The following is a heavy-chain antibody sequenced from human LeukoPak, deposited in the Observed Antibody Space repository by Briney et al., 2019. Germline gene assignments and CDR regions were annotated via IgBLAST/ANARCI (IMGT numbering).Heavy chain of an antibody. CDR2: INPDSGGT. CDR1: GFTFTGYY. V-gene: IGHV1-2*02. CDR3: AREGMVRGSRYYYMDV. J-gene: IGHJ6*03. D-gene: IGHD3-10*01. Sequence: ASVKVSCKTSGFTFTGYYIHWVRQAPGQGFEWIGWINPDSGGTNYAQKFQGRVTMTRDTSISTAYMELSRLRSDDTAVYYCAREGMVRGSRYYYMDVWGKGTTVTVSS.